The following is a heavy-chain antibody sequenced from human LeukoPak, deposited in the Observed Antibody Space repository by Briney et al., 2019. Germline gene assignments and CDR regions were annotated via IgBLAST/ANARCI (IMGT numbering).Heavy chain of an antibody. CDR2: IYYSGST. V-gene: IGHV4-59*08. Sequence: SETLSLTCTVSGGSISSYYWSWLRQPPGKGGEGIGYIYYSGSTNYNPSLKSRVTISVDTSKNQFSLKLSSVTAADTAVYYCARLSYGGSYYYFDYWGQGTLVTVSS. J-gene: IGHJ4*02. CDR3: ARLSYGGSYYYFDY. CDR1: GGSISSYY. D-gene: IGHD1-26*01.